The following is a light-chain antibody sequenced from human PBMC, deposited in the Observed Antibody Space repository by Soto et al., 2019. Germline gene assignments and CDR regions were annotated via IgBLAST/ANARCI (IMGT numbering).Light chain of an antibody. CDR1: QSISSW. CDR2: KAS. Sequence: DIQITQSPSTLSASVGDRVTITCRASQSISSWLAWYQQKPGKAPKLLIYKASSLESGVPSRFSGSGSGTEFTLTISSLQPDDFATYYCQHRWTFGQGTKVEIK. CDR3: QHRWT. J-gene: IGKJ1*01. V-gene: IGKV1-5*03.